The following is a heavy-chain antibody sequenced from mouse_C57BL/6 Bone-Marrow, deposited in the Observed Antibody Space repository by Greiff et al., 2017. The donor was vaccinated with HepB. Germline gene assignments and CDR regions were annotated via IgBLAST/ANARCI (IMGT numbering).Heavy chain of an antibody. CDR1: GFNIKDDY. CDR2: IDPENGDT. V-gene: IGHV14-4*01. J-gene: IGHJ2*01. Sequence: VQLKESGAELVRPGASVKLSCTASGFNIKDDYMHWVKQRPEQGLEWIGWIDPENGDTEYASKFQGKATITADTSSNTAYLQLSSLTSEDTAVYYCTTEDGYSGYWGQGTTLTVSS. CDR3: TTEDGYSGY. D-gene: IGHD2-3*01.